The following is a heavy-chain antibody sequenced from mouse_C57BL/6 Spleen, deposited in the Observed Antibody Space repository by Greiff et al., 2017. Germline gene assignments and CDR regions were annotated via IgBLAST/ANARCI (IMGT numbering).Heavy chain of an antibody. D-gene: IGHD3-2*02. CDR3: AKDSSGYNYYYAMDD. J-gene: IGHJ4*01. CDR1: GFSLTSYG. Sequence: VQLQESGPGLVQPSPSLSITCTVSGFSLTSYGVHWVRQSPGKGLEWLGVIWRGGSTDYNAAFMSRLSITKDNSKSHVFFKMNSLQADDTAIYYCAKDSSGYNYYYAMDDWGQGTSVTVAS. V-gene: IGHV2-5*01. CDR2: IWRGGST.